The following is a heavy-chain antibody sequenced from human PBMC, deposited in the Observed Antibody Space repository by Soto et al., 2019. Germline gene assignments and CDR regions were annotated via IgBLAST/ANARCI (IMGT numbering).Heavy chain of an antibody. V-gene: IGHV4-34*02. Sequence: QAQLQQWGAGVVKPSETLSLTCAVYGESCSGSYCSWTRPPPGKGLEWIGEIHPSGSTYYNPSHKTRVTMSLDTSKNQFSLKLSSVTAADTAVYYCARGGDDSKVGRTWGQGTLVTVSS. CDR3: ARGGDDSKVGRT. CDR1: GESCSGSY. CDR2: IHPSGST. J-gene: IGHJ5*02. D-gene: IGHD1-26*01.